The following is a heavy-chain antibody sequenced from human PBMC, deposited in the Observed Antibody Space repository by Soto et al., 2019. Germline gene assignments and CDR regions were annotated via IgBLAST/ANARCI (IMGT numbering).Heavy chain of an antibody. CDR2: INHSGST. CDR3: ARRLGAYLDY. V-gene: IGHV4-34*01. Sequence: PSETLSLTCAVYGGSFSGYYWSWIRQPPGKGLEWIGEINHSGSTNYNPSLKSRVTISVDTSKNQFSLKLSSVTAADTAVYYCARRLGAYLDYWGQGTLVTVSS. D-gene: IGHD7-27*01. CDR1: GGSFSGYY. J-gene: IGHJ4*02.